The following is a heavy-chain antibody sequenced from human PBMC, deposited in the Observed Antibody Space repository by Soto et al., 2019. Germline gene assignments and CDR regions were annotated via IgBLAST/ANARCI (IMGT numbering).Heavy chain of an antibody. J-gene: IGHJ4*02. V-gene: IGHV1-18*01. D-gene: IGHD3-16*02. CDR3: ARDDDYNWGSYRSFDY. Sequence: QVQLVQSGAEVKKPGASVKVSCKASGYPFTSYGISWVRQAPGQGLERMGWISAYNGNTNYAQKLQGRVTMTTDTSTSKAYMELRSVRYDDTAVYYCARDDDYNWGSYRSFDYWGQGTLVTGSS. CDR2: ISAYNGNT. CDR1: GYPFTSYG.